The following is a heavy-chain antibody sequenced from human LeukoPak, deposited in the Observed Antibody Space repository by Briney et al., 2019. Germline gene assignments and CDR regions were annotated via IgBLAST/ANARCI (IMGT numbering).Heavy chain of an antibody. J-gene: IGHJ4*02. CDR1: GFTFSSSW. CDR2: ISDDGSST. V-gene: IGHV3-74*01. D-gene: IGHD6-19*01. Sequence: GGSLRLSCAASGFTFSSSWMHWVRQAPGKGLVWVSRISDDGSSTSYVDSVKGRFTISRDNSKNTLYLQMNSLRAEDTAVYYCARDLRQWLVGYYFDYWGQGTLVTVSS. CDR3: ARDLRQWLVGYYFDY.